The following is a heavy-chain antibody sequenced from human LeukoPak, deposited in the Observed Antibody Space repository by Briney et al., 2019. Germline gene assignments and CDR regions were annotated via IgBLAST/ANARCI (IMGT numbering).Heavy chain of an antibody. D-gene: IGHD3-10*01. Sequence: GGSLRLSCAASGFTFSNSAMSWVRQAPGKGLEWVSAISGSGGSTYYADSVKGRFTISRDNSKNTLYLQMNSLRAEDTAVYYCAKVISRTESYYYYYGMDVWGQGTTVTVSS. V-gene: IGHV3-23*01. CDR2: ISGSGGST. CDR3: AKVISRTESYYYYYGMDV. J-gene: IGHJ6*02. CDR1: GFTFSNSA.